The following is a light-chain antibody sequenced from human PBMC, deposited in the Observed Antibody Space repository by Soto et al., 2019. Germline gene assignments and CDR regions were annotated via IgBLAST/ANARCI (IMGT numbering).Light chain of an antibody. Sequence: DIQMTHSPSSLSASVGDRVTITCRASQGISSYLAWYQQKPGKAPKLLIYAASTLQSGVPSRFSGSGSGTDFTLTISSLQPEDFATYFCQQLNDYPPTFGPGTKVDIK. J-gene: IGKJ3*01. CDR2: AAS. V-gene: IGKV1-9*01. CDR1: QGISSY. CDR3: QQLNDYPPT.